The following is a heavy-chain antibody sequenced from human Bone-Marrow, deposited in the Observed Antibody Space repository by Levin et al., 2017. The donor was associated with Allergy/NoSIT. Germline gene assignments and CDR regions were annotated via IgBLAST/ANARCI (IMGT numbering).Heavy chain of an antibody. CDR1: GASIRSGDYY. J-gene: IGHJ5*02. Sequence: LRLSCTVSGASIRSGDYYWTWIRQPPGKGLEFIGSSYYNGSPYYSPSLQSRVTISVDTSKNQFSLKLTSVTAADTAVYYCARDRNKWDWLAGFDPWGQGTLVTVSS. V-gene: IGHV4-30-4*01. D-gene: IGHD1-26*01. CDR2: SYYNGSP. CDR3: ARDRNKWDWLAGFDP.